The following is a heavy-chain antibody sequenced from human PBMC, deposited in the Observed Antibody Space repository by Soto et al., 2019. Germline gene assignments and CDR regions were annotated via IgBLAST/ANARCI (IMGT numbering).Heavy chain of an antibody. CDR2: ISGSGGTI. D-gene: IGHD6-19*01. CDR3: ASETGLRSSGWSYYFDF. CDR1: GFTLSSYS. J-gene: IGHJ4*02. Sequence: EVQLVESGGGMVQPGGSLRVSCAAPGFTLSSYSMHWVRQAPGKGLEWVSYISGSGGTIYYADSVKGRFTISRDNAKNSLSVQMNSLRDEDTAVYFCASETGLRSSGWSYYFDFWGQGTRVTVSS. V-gene: IGHV3-48*02.